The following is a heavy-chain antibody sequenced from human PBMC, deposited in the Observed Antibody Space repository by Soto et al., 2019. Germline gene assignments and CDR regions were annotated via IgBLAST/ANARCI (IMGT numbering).Heavy chain of an antibody. V-gene: IGHV1-3*01. CDR3: ARGLAEDGA. D-gene: IGHD6-13*01. Sequence: QVQLVQSGAEVKKPGASVKVSCTASGYTFTHYAIHWVRHAPGQRLEWMGFINAGSGNTKYSQTFQGRLTFTKDTSASTADMDLSSLRSEDTAISYCARGLAEDGAWGQGTLVPVSS. CDR1: GYTFTHYA. J-gene: IGHJ5*02. CDR2: INAGSGNT.